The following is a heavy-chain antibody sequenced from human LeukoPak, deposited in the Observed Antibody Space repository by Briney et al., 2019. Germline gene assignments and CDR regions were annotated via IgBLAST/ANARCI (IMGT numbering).Heavy chain of an antibody. CDR3: ARAIRITIFGVVTYHDAFDI. V-gene: IGHV1-2*02. CDR2: INPNSGDT. D-gene: IGHD3-3*01. Sequence: ASVKVSCKASGYTFTGPYIHWVRQAPGQGFEWMGWINPNSGDTNYAQKFQGRVTMTRDTSISTAYMEVSRLRSDDTAVYYCARAIRITIFGVVTYHDAFDIWGQGTMVTVSS. J-gene: IGHJ3*02. CDR1: GYTFTGPY.